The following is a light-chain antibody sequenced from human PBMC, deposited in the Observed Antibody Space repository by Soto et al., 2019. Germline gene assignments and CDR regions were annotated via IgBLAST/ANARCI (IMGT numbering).Light chain of an antibody. CDR1: SSDIGSYNS. CDR2: DVS. CDR3: SSYTGSSTLVV. Sequence: QSALTQPASVSGSPGQSITISCTGTSSDIGSYNSVSWYQQHPGKAPKLIIHDVSNRPSGVSYRFSGSKSGNTASLTISGLQTEDEADYYCSSYTGSSTLVVFGGGTQLTVL. V-gene: IGLV2-14*01. J-gene: IGLJ2*01.